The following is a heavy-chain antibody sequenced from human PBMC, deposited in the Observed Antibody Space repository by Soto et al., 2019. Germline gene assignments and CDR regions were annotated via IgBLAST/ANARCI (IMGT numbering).Heavy chain of an antibody. CDR1: GGSISSYY. D-gene: IGHD4-4*01. J-gene: IGHJ6*03. CDR2: IYYSGST. Sequence: SETLSLTCTVSGGSISSYYWSWIRQPPGKGLEWIGYIYYSGSTNYNPSLKSRVTISVDTSKNQFSLKLSSVTAADTAMYYCARHFPYSNATRGYYYYYMDVWGKGTTVTVSS. CDR3: ARHFPYSNATRGYYYYYMDV. V-gene: IGHV4-59*08.